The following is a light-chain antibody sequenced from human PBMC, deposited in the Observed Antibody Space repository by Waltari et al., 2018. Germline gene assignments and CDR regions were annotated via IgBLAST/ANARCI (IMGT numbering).Light chain of an antibody. CDR1: QSISSW. J-gene: IGKJ2*01. CDR3: QQYNSYLYT. Sequence: DIQMTQSPSTLSASVGDRVTITCRARQSISSWLAWYQQKQGKAPKLLIFKSSSLESGVPSRFSGIGSGTEFTLTISSLQPDDFATYYCQQYNSYLYTFGQGTKLEI. CDR2: KSS. V-gene: IGKV1-5*03.